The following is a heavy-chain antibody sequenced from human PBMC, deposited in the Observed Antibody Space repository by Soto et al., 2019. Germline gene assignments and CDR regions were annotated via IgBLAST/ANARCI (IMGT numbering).Heavy chain of an antibody. CDR1: GFSISDYW. Sequence: QPGGSLRLSCAASGFSISDYWMSWVRQAPGKGLEWVANIKRDGSEKYYVDSVKGRFTISRDNAKNSLYLQMNSLRADDTAVYYCARDRDLAVQAAVIYFDSWGQGTLVTVSS. D-gene: IGHD2-2*01. J-gene: IGHJ4*02. CDR2: IKRDGSEK. V-gene: IGHV3-7*01. CDR3: ARDRDLAVQAAVIYFDS.